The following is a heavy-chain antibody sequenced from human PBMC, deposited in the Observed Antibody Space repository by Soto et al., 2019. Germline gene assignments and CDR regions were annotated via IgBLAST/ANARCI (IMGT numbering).Heavy chain of an antibody. D-gene: IGHD1-20*01. J-gene: IGHJ4*02. CDR1: GFDFKTYG. Sequence: QGQLVESGGGVVQPGRSLRLSCVASGFDFKTYGMHWVRQAPGKGLEWVAVIGFDGTKIHYSDSVRGRFSISRDNSENTVSLQMNSLRVEDTALYYCVRTACVINNCSYRGVRWGQGTLVTV. CDR3: VRTACVINNCSYRGVR. CDR2: IGFDGTKI. V-gene: IGHV3-33*01.